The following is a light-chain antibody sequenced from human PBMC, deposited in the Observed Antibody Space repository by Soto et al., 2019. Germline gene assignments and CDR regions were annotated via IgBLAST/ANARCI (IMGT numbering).Light chain of an antibody. Sequence: EIVLTQSPGTLSLSPGERATLSCRASQSISSYLAWYQQKPGQAPRLLIYDASNRATGIPARFSGSGSGTDFTLTISSLEPEDFAIYYCQQRSEWPLTFGGGTKVEIK. CDR3: QQRSEWPLT. J-gene: IGKJ4*01. CDR1: QSISSY. V-gene: IGKV3-11*01. CDR2: DAS.